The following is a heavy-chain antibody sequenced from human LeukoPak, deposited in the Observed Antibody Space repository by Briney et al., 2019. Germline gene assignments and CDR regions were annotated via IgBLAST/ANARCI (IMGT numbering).Heavy chain of an antibody. J-gene: IGHJ4*02. CDR3: ARLQGDSTAVFDF. D-gene: IGHD2-21*01. CDR2: IHYTGGT. CDR1: GGSISGDY. V-gene: IGHV4-59*01. Sequence: SSETLSLTCTVSGGSISGDYWSWIWQPPGKGLDWVAYIHYTGGTNYNPSLKSRVTISVDMSKNQFSLMLSSVTAADTAVYYCARLQGDSTAVFDFWGQGALVTVSS.